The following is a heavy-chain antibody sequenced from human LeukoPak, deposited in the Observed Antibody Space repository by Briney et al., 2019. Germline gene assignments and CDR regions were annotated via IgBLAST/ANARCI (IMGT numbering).Heavy chain of an antibody. CDR2: IYYSGST. D-gene: IGHD3-3*01. Sequence: SETLSLTCTVSGGSISRSSYYWGWIRQPPGKGLEWIGSIYYSGSTYYNPSLKSRVTISVDTSKNQFSLKLSSVTAADTAVYYCARHRGVQIFGVVITPYFDYWGQGTLVTVSS. CDR1: GGSISRSSYY. CDR3: ARHRGVQIFGVVITPYFDY. J-gene: IGHJ4*02. V-gene: IGHV4-39*07.